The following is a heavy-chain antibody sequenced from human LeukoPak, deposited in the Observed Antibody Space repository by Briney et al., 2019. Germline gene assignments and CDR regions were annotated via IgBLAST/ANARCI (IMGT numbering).Heavy chain of an antibody. J-gene: IGHJ4*02. CDR2: INPNSGGT. CDR1: GYTFTGYY. CDR3: ARGRRLSIVVVPAAMGEFDY. Sequence: ASVKVSCKASGYTFTGYYMHWVRQAPGQGLEWMGWINPNSGGTNYAQKFQGRVTMTRNTSISTAYMELSRLRSDDTAVHYCARGRRLSIVVVPAAMGEFDYWGQGTLVTVSS. D-gene: IGHD2-2*01. V-gene: IGHV1-2*02.